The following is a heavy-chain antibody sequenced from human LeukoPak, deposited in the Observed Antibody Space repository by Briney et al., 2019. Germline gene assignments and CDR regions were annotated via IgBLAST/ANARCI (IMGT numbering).Heavy chain of an antibody. CDR3: ARSGYSYGADAFDI. J-gene: IGHJ3*02. D-gene: IGHD5-18*01. Sequence: SETLSLTCTVSGYSISSGYYWGWIRQPPGKGLEWIGSIYHSGSTYYNPSLKSRVTISVDTSKNQFSLKLSSVTAADTGVYYCARSGYSYGADAFDIWGQGTMVTVSS. V-gene: IGHV4-38-2*02. CDR2: IYHSGST. CDR1: GYSISSGYY.